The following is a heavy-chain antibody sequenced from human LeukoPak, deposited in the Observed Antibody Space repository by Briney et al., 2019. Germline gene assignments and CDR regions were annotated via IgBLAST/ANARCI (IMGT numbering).Heavy chain of an antibody. D-gene: IGHD4-23*01. V-gene: IGHV5-51*01. CDR1: GFTFTSYW. CDR3: ARHCSSEGTNDYGGNSLAF. CDR2: IYPGDSDT. J-gene: IGHJ4*02. Sequence: GESLKISCKGSGFTFTSYWIGWVRQMPGKGLEWMGIIYPGDSDTKYSPSFQGQVTISADKSISTAYLQWSSLKASDTAMYYCARHCSSEGTNDYGGNSLAFWGQGTLVTVSS.